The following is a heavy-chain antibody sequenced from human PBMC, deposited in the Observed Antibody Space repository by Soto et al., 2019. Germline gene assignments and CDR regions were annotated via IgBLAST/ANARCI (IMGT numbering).Heavy chain of an antibody. V-gene: IGHV4-31*03. CDR2: VYYSGAT. CDR3: ARDKDLQPTVWGF. D-gene: IGHD3-16*01. J-gene: IGHJ4*02. Sequence: SETLSLTCTVSGDSMATGGHYSTWIRQVPGKGLEWIGYVYYSGATHYTPSLRARATISRDTSKNQFSLRLISVTAADTALYYCARDKDLQPTVWGFWGQGIQVTVS. CDR1: GDSMATGGHY.